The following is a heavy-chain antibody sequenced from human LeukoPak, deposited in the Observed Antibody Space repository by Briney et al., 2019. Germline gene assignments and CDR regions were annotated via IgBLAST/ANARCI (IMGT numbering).Heavy chain of an antibody. CDR1: GGSISNY. CDR2: IHTSGST. J-gene: IGHJ4*02. V-gene: IGHV4-4*07. Sequence: SETLSLTCTVSGGSISNYWSWIRQPAGKGLEWIGRIHTSGSTNYNPSLKSRVTISVDTSKNQFSLKLSSVTAADTALYYCARGSSSSHHPALSWGQGTLVTVSS. D-gene: IGHD6-13*01. CDR3: ARGSSSSHHPALS.